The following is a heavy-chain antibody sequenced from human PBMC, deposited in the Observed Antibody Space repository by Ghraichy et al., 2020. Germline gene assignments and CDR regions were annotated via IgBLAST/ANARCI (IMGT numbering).Heavy chain of an antibody. J-gene: IGHJ4*02. V-gene: IGHV4-39*01. Sequence: SETLSLTCSVSGGSISSSPYYWGWIRQPPGKGLEWIGSFYFSGTTYYNPSLKSRVTISIDTSKNQFSLKLTPVTAADTAVYYCVRRRDSGGSGLFDYWGQGALVTVSS. CDR2: FYFSGTT. CDR1: GGSISSSPYY. D-gene: IGHD4-23*01. CDR3: VRRRDSGGSGLFDY.